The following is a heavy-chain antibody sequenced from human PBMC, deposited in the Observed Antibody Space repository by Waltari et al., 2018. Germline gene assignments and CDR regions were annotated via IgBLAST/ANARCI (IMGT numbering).Heavy chain of an antibody. CDR3: ARALAPSGNEAFDF. J-gene: IGHJ3*01. Sequence: QVRLQESGPGLVKPSGTLSLTCTVSDGSVSTTKWWSWVRQPPGKGLQWIEEVYHTGSTYFTPSLESRFTISLDKSKNQVFLNLTSVTVADTAVYYCARALAPSGNEAFDFWRQGTLVTVSS. D-gene: IGHD6-13*01. CDR2: VYHTGST. V-gene: IGHV4-4*02. CDR1: DGSVSTTKW.